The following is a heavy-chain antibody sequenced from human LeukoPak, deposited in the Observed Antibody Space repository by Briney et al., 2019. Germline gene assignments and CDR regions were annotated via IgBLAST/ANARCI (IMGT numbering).Heavy chain of an antibody. D-gene: IGHD2-2*01. V-gene: IGHV1-69*05. CDR2: IIPIFGTA. J-gene: IGHJ4*02. Sequence: SVKVSCKASGGTFSSYAISWVRPAPGQGLEWMGGIIPIFGTANYAQKFQGRVTITTDESTSTAYMELSSLRSEDTAVYYCARWGVVPAATEENWGQGTLVTVSS. CDR1: GGTFSSYA. CDR3: ARWGVVPAATEEN.